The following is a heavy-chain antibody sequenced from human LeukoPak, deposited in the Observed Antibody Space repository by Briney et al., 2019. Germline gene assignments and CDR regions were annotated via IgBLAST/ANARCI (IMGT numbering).Heavy chain of an antibody. CDR1: GGTFSSYA. CDR2: IITNFGST. D-gene: IGHD3-3*01. Sequence: SVKVSCTASGGTFSSYAISWVRQAPGQGLEWMGGIITNFGSTNYAQKYQGRVTITADESTSTAYMELSSLRSEDTAVYYCARPRTYYDFWRGYPPFDYWGQGTLVTVSS. J-gene: IGHJ4*02. V-gene: IGHV1-69*13. CDR3: ARPRTYYDFWRGYPPFDY.